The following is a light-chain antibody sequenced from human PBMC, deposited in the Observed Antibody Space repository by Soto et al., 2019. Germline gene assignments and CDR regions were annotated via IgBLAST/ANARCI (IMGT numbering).Light chain of an antibody. J-gene: IGKJ4*01. CDR3: QQHINWPLT. CDR2: GAS. Sequence: PGERVTLSCRASQSVISSYLTWYQQKPGQAPRLLIYGASTRATGIPARFSGSGSGTDFTLTISSLQPEDFAVYYCQQHINWPLTFGGGTKVDI. V-gene: IGKV3D-7*01. CDR1: QSVISSY.